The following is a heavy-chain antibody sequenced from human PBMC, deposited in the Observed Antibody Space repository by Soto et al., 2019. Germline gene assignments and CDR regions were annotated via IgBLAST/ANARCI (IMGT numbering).Heavy chain of an antibody. D-gene: IGHD2-2*01. Sequence: GGSLRLSCAASGFTFSSYAMSWVRQAPGKGLEWVSAISGSGGSTYYADSVKGRFTISRDNSKNTLYLQMNSLRAEDTAVYYCAKDPLDIVVVPAAMDPWGYWGQGTLVTVSS. CDR1: GFTFSSYA. CDR2: ISGSGGST. V-gene: IGHV3-23*01. CDR3: AKDPLDIVVVPAAMDPWGY. J-gene: IGHJ4*02.